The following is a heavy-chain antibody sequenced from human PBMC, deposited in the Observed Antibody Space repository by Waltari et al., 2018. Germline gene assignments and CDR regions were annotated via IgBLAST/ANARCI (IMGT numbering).Heavy chain of an antibody. CDR1: GGTFSSYA. D-gene: IGHD3-10*01. CDR2: IIPIFGTA. CDR3: ARDGGRVVQGAHYYGMDV. Sequence: QVQLVQSGAEVKKPGSSVKVSCKASGGTFSSYAISRVRQAPGQGLEWMGGIIPIFGTANYAQKFQGRVTITADESTSTAYMELSSLRSEDTAVYYCARDGGRVVQGAHYYGMDVWGQGTTVTVSS. J-gene: IGHJ6*02. V-gene: IGHV1-69*13.